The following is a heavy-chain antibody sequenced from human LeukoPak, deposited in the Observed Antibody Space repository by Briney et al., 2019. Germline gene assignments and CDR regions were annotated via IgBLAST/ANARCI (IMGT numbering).Heavy chain of an antibody. CDR3: AKVSGYSGSYASNYFDY. D-gene: IGHD1-26*01. Sequence: GGSLRLSCAASGFTFSSYAMSWVRQAPAKGLEWVSAISGSGGSTYYADSVKGRFTISRDNSKNTLYLQMNSLRAEDTAVYYCAKVSGYSGSYASNYFDYWGQGTLVTVSS. CDR2: ISGSGGST. V-gene: IGHV3-23*01. J-gene: IGHJ4*02. CDR1: GFTFSSYA.